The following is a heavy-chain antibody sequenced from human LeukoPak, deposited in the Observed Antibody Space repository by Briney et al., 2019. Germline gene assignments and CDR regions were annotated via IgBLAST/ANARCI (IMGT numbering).Heavy chain of an antibody. CDR1: GYTFTSYD. CDR2: ISAYNGNT. J-gene: IGHJ4*02. Sequence: ASVKVSCKASGYTFTSYDINWVRQATGQGLEWMGWISAYNGNTNYAQKLQGRVTMTTDTSTSTAYMELRSLRSDDTAVYYCASGVPYSSGYLDRLDYWGQGTLVTVSS. CDR3: ASGVPYSSGYLDRLDY. D-gene: IGHD3-22*01. V-gene: IGHV1-18*01.